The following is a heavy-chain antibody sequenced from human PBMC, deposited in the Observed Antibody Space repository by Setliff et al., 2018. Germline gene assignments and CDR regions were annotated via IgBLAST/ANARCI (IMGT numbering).Heavy chain of an antibody. CDR2: IYIGGSA. V-gene: IGHV4-4*07. CDR1: GGSISSYY. D-gene: IGHD6-19*01. J-gene: IGHJ6*03. Sequence: SETLSLTCTVSGGSISSYYWSWIRQPAGKGLEWIGHIYIGGSANYNPSLKSRVTVSIDTSKNQFSLELNSVTAAYMAVYYCAREQWLDPPGYYYMDVWAKGTTVTVSS. CDR3: AREQWLDPPGYYYMDV.